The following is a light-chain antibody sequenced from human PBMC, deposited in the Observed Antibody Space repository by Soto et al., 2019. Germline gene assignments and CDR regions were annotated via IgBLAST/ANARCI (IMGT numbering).Light chain of an antibody. CDR1: QRMTSW. CDR2: DAS. J-gene: IGKJ1*01. V-gene: IGKV1-5*01. CDR3: QQYNNWTRT. Sequence: DIQLTQSPSTLSASVGDRVTITCRASQRMTSWLAWYPQKPGKAPKVLIYDASSLESGVRSRFSGSEAGTEFTLTISSLQSEDFAVYYCQQYNNWTRTFGQGTQVDIK.